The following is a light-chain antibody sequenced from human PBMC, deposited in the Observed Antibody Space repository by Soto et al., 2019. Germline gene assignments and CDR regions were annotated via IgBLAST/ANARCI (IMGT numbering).Light chain of an antibody. CDR1: SSDVGSYNL. CDR2: EVN. V-gene: IGLV2-14*02. CDR3: SSYTSSSTLVV. J-gene: IGLJ2*01. Sequence: QSALTQPASVSGSPGQSITISCTGTSSDVGSYNLVSWYQQHPGKAPKLMIYEVNNRPSGVSNRFSGSKSGNTASLTISGLQAEDAADYYCSSYTSSSTLVVFGGGTKVTVL.